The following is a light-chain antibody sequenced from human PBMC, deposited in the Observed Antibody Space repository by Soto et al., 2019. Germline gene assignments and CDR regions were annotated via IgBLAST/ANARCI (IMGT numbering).Light chain of an antibody. J-gene: IGKJ3*01. CDR2: GAS. Sequence: EIVMTQSPATLSVSPGERATLSCRASQSVSTNLAWYRQKPGQAPRLLIYGASTRATGIPARFSGSGSGTEFTLTINSRQAEDFAVYYCQQYNNWPPFTFGHGTTVDIK. CDR3: QQYNNWPPFT. V-gene: IGKV3-15*01. CDR1: QSVSTN.